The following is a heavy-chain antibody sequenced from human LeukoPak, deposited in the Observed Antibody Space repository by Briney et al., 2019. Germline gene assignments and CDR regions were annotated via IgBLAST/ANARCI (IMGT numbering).Heavy chain of an antibody. D-gene: IGHD5-12*01. CDR3: VGLSSYDAFDI. V-gene: IGHV1-18*01. Sequence: ASVKVSCKASRYTFTSYGISWVRQAPGHGLEWMGWISAYNGNTNYAQKLQGRVTMTTDTYTSTAYMELRSLRSDDTAVYYCVGLSSYDAFDIWGQGTMVTVSS. J-gene: IGHJ3*02. CDR1: RYTFTSYG. CDR2: ISAYNGNT.